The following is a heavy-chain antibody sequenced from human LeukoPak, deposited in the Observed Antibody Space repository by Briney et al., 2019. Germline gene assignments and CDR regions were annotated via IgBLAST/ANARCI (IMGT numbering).Heavy chain of an antibody. Sequence: GASVNVSCKASGGTFSSYAISWVRQAPGQGLEWMGRIIPIFGTANYAQKFQGRVTITTDESTSTAYMELSSLRSEDTAVYYCAREMLYYGSGSYYKRGVGYFDYWGQGTLVTVSS. CDR2: IIPIFGTA. J-gene: IGHJ4*02. D-gene: IGHD3-10*01. CDR3: AREMLYYGSGSYYKRGVGYFDY. V-gene: IGHV1-69*05. CDR1: GGTFSSYA.